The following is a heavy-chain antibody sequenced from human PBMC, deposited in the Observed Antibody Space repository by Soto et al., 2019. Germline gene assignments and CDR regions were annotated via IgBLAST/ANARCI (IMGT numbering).Heavy chain of an antibody. CDR1: RVSLDDDA. CDR3: AKDMGAGAGLNALHI. Sequence: GGTLGLYCAVSRVSLDDDAMHCVGKSSAKGLEWVSLISWDCGRTYYADSVKGRFTISRDNSKNSLYLQMNSLRAEDTALYYCAKDMGAGAGLNALHI. CDR2: ISWDCGRT. J-gene: IGHJ3*02. V-gene: IGHV3-43D*04.